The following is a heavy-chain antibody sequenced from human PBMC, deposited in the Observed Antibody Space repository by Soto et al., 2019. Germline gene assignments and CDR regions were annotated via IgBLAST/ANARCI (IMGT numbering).Heavy chain of an antibody. Sequence: GESLKISCQASGYSFTSYWIVWVRQMPGKGLEWMGIIYPGDSGTKYSPSFQGQVTISADKSISTAYLQWSSLKASDTAMYYCARHITGGFDYWGQGTLVTVSS. CDR1: GYSFTSYW. CDR2: IYPGDSGT. J-gene: IGHJ4*02. D-gene: IGHD1-20*01. V-gene: IGHV5-51*01. CDR3: ARHITGGFDY.